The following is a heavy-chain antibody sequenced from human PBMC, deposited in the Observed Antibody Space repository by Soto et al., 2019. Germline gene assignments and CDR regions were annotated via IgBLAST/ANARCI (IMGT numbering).Heavy chain of an antibody. CDR3: AREGQLAY. Sequence: GGSLRLSCAASGFTFSSYAMHWVRQAPGKGLEWVAVISYDGSNKYYADSVKGRFTISRDNSKNTLYLQMNTLRAEDTAVYYCAREGQLAYWGQGTLVTVSS. CDR1: GFTFSSYA. CDR2: ISYDGSNK. J-gene: IGHJ4*02. D-gene: IGHD6-6*01. V-gene: IGHV3-30-3*01.